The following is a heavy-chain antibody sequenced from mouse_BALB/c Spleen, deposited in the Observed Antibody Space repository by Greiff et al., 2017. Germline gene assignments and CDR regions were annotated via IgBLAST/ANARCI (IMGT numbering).Heavy chain of an antibody. Sequence: VQLQQSGPELVKPGASVKISCKASGYTFTDYNMHWVKKSHGKSLEWIGYIYPYNGGTGYNQKFKSKATLTVDNSSSTAYMELRSLTSEDSAVYYCARGGGKTSYYAMDYWGQGTSVTVSS. V-gene: IGHV1S29*02. CDR3: ARGGGKTSYYAMDY. D-gene: IGHD2-1*01. CDR1: GYTFTDYN. CDR2: IYPYNGGT. J-gene: IGHJ4*01.